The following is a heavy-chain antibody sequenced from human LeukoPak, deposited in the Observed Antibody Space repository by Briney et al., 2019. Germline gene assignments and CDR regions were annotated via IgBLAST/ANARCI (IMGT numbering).Heavy chain of an antibody. CDR3: AGYDHSNFLAY. CDR2: THNRGDT. CDR1: GVSISSNY. D-gene: IGHD4-11*01. V-gene: IGHV4-59*13. J-gene: IGHJ4*02. Sequence: PSETLSLTCTVSGVSISSNYCSWIRQPPGKGLEWIGYTHNRGDTNYNPSLKSRVTISMDTPKNQLSLSLSSVTAADTAVYFCAGYDHSNFLAYWGRGTLVTVSS.